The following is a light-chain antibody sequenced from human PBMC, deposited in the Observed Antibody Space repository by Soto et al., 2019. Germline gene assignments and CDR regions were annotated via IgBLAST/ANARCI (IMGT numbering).Light chain of an antibody. V-gene: IGKV3-15*01. Sequence: EIVMTQSPATLSVSPGERSTLSCRASQSISTDLAWYQQKPGQPPRLLIYSASTRATGVPARFTGSRSGSEVSLTISGLKSEDFAVYYCQQGHNWPLTFVQGTRLEI. CDR1: QSISTD. CDR2: SAS. CDR3: QQGHNWPLT. J-gene: IGKJ2*01.